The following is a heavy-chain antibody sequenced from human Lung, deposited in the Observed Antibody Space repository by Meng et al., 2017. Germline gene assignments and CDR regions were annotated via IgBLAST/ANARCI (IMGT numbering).Heavy chain of an antibody. D-gene: IGHD4-11*01. CDR3: ARGPTTMAHDFDY. V-gene: IGHV4-34*01. CDR2: INHSGST. J-gene: IGHJ4*02. CDR1: GGSCSDYY. Sequence: QVTLQQWGAGLWKPSETPSLTCVVSGGSCSDYYWSWIRQPPGKGLEWIGEINHSGSTNYNPSLESRATISVDTSQNNLSLKLSSVTAADSAVYYCARGPTTMAHDFDYWGQGTLVTVSS.